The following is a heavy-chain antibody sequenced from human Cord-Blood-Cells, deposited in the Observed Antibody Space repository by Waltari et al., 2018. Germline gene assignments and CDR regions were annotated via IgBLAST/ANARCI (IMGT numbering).Heavy chain of an antibody. D-gene: IGHD4-17*01. CDR1: GFTFSSYA. CDR2: ISYDGSNK. CDR3: ARDTDYGGNYYFDY. J-gene: IGHJ4*02. Sequence: QVQLVESGGGVVQPGRSLRLSCVASGFTFSSYAMPWVRQAPGKGLEWVAVISYDGSNKYYADSVKGRFTISRDNSKNTLYLQMNSLRAEDTAVYYCARDTDYGGNYYFDYWGQGTLVTVSS. V-gene: IGHV3-30-3*01.